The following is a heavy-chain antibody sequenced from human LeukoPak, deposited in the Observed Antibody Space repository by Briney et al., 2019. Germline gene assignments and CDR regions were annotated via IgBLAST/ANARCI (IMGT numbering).Heavy chain of an antibody. CDR3: AKGPYCGGDCYYYFDY. V-gene: IGHV3-23*01. CDR2: IGGSGGST. J-gene: IGHJ4*02. CDR1: GFTFSSYG. D-gene: IGHD2-21*02. Sequence: GGSLRLSCAASGFTFSSYGMSWVRQAPGKGLEWVSAIGGSGGSTYYADSVKGRFTISRDNSKNTLYLQMNSLRAEDTAVYYCAKGPYCGGDCYYYFDYWGQGTLVTVSS.